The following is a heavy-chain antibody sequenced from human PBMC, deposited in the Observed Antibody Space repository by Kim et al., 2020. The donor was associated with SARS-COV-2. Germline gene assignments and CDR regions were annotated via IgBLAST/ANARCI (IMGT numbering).Heavy chain of an antibody. CDR2: IDPDDPHS. V-gene: IGHV5-10-1*01. Sequence: GESLKISCQASGYNFGTFFISWVRQTPEKGLEWLGRIDPDDPHSQYSPSFQGHVTFSADKSLTTAYVQWSSLKASDSGIYYCARLRGNVLTGYHFDYWGQGTPVTVSS. D-gene: IGHD3-9*01. CDR3: ARLRGNVLTGYHFDY. J-gene: IGHJ4*02. CDR1: GYNFGTFF.